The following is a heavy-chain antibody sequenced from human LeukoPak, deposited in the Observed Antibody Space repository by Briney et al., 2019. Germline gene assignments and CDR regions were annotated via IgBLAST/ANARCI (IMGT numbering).Heavy chain of an antibody. J-gene: IGHJ6*04. CDR2: IYYSGST. D-gene: IGHD3-9*01. CDR3: ARRLDYDILTGYYMDV. V-gene: IGHV4-59*01. Sequence: PSETLSLTCTVSGGSISSYYWSWIRQPPGKGLEWIGYIYYSGSTNYNPSLKSRVTISVDTSKNQFSLKLSSVTAADTAVYYCARRLDYDILTGYYMDVWGKGTTVTVSS. CDR1: GGSISSYY.